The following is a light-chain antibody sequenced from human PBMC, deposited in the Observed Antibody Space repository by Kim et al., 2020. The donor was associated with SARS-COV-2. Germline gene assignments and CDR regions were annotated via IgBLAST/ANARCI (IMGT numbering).Light chain of an antibody. CDR1: QTVSDW. CDR3: QQYNRYST. CDR2: DAS. Sequence: DIQMTQSPSTLSASIGDRVTITCRASQTVSDWLAWYQQKPGKAPKLLIYDASSLESGVPSRFIGSGSGTEFTLTITSLQPDDFGTYYCQQYNRYSTFGQGTKVDIK. V-gene: IGKV1-5*01. J-gene: IGKJ1*01.